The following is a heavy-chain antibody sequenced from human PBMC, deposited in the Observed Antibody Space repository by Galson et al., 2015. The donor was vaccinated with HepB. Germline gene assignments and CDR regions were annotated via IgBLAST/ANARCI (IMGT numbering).Heavy chain of an antibody. CDR3: ANTGYCNGVSCYTTPDALDI. CDR1: GCTFSSYA. V-gene: IGHV1-69*13. CDR2: IIPNFGTA. Sequence: SVKVSCKASGCTFSSYAISWVRQAPGQGLEWMGWIIPNFGTANYAQKFQGRVTMTADESTSTAYMELSSLRSEDTAVYYCANTGYCNGVSCYTTPDALDIWGQGTMVTVSS. D-gene: IGHD2-15*01. J-gene: IGHJ3*02.